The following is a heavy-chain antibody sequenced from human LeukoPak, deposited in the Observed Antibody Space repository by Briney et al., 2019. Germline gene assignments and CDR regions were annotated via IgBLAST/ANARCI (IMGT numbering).Heavy chain of an antibody. CDR1: GFTFSSYV. V-gene: IGHV3-23*01. CDR3: AKVGGISFLGWFDP. D-gene: IGHD1-26*01. Sequence: PGGSLRLSCAASGFTFSSYVMTWVRQAPGKGREWVSSISGSGGSTYYADSVQGRFTISRDNSKNTLYVQMNSLRAEDTAVYYCAKVGGISFLGWFDPWGQGTPVTVS. CDR2: ISGSGGST. J-gene: IGHJ5*02.